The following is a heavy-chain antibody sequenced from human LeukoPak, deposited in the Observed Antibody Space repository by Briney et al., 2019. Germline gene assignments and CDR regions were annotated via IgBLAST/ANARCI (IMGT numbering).Heavy chain of an antibody. D-gene: IGHD2-2*01. J-gene: IGHJ3*02. CDR2: IYYSGST. CDR3: AGPRYCSSTSCSSRDAFDI. CDR1: GGSISSYY. Sequence: SETLSLTCTVSGGSISSYYWGWIRQPPGKGLEWIGSIYYSGSTYYNPSLKSRVTISVDTSKNQFSLKLSSVTAADTAVYYCAGPRYCSSTSCSSRDAFDIWGQGTMVTVSS. V-gene: IGHV4-39*01.